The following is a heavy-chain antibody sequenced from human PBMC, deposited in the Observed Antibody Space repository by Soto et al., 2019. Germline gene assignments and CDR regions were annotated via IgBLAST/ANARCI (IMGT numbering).Heavy chain of an antibody. Sequence: SETLSLTCTVSGGSISSYYWSWIRQPPGKGLEWIGYIYYSGSTNYNPSLKSRVTISVDTSKNQFSLKLGSVTAADTAVYYCARRRNSGYDANYYYMDVWGKGTTVTVSS. J-gene: IGHJ6*03. V-gene: IGHV4-59*08. D-gene: IGHD5-12*01. CDR3: ARRRNSGYDANYYYMDV. CDR2: IYYSGST. CDR1: GGSISSYY.